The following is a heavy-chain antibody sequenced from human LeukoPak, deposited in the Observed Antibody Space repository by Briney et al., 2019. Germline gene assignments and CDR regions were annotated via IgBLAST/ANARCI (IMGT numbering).Heavy chain of an antibody. CDR3: VKSVQGGWLEDYLDY. CDR2: ISYDGGSK. D-gene: IGHD6-19*01. Sequence: PGGSLRLSCAASGFSFSSYVMHWVRQAPGKGLEWVAVISYDGGSKYYAHSMKGRFTISRDNSKNTLHLQMNSLRAEDTAVYYCVKSVQGGWLEDYLDYWGQGTLVTVSS. J-gene: IGHJ4*02. V-gene: IGHV3-30*18. CDR1: GFSFSSYV.